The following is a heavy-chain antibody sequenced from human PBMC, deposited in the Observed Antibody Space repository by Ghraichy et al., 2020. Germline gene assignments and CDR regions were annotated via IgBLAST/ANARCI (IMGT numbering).Heavy chain of an antibody. V-gene: IGHV3-23*01. D-gene: IGHD2-15*01. Sequence: GGSLRLSCAASGFTFSSYAMSWVRQAPGKGLEWVSAISGSGGSTYYADSVKGRFTISRDNSKNTLYLQMNSLRAEDTAVYYCAKERYCSGGSCYYRWFDPWGQGTLVTVSS. J-gene: IGHJ5*02. CDR1: GFTFSSYA. CDR3: AKERYCSGGSCYYRWFDP. CDR2: ISGSGGST.